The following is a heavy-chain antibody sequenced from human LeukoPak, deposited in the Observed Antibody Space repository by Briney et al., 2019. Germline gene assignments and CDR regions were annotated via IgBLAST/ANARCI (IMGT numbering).Heavy chain of an antibody. D-gene: IGHD3-9*01. Sequence: PSETLSLTCIVSGGSISSDSYYWAWIRQPPGKGLQWIGSLYYRGSAYYDSSLKSRVTISGDTSQNQFFLKLSSVTAADTAVYYCARAEDILTGSYYFDYWGQGTLVTVSS. V-gene: IGHV4-39*02. CDR1: GGSISSDSYY. J-gene: IGHJ4*02. CDR2: LYYRGSA. CDR3: ARAEDILTGSYYFDY.